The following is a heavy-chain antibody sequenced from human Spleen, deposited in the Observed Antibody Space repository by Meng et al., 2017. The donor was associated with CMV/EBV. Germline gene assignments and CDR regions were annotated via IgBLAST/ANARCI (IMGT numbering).Heavy chain of an antibody. J-gene: IGHJ4*02. Sequence: AASGSTFSDYAMTWVRQAPGKGLEWVSVIYSDNSSTYYADSVKGRFTISRDNSKNTVYLQMNSLRAEDTAVYYCAKGPYSLQLWLVGWGQGTLVTVSS. CDR2: IYSDNSST. D-gene: IGHD5-18*01. V-gene: IGHV3-23*03. CDR3: AKGPYSLQLWLVG. CDR1: GSTFSDYA.